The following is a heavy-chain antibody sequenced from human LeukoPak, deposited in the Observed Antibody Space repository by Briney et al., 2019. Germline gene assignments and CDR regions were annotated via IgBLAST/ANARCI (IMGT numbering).Heavy chain of an antibody. CDR1: GFTFSSYW. J-gene: IGHJ6*03. Sequence: SGGSLRLSCAASGFTFSSYWMTWVRQAPGMGLEWVANIKQDGSEKYYVDSVKGRFTISRDIAKNSLYLQMNSLRAEDTAVYYCARDRPQQWLVRGQRGYYYYMDVWGKGTTVTVSS. V-gene: IGHV3-7*01. CDR2: IKQDGSEK. CDR3: ARDRPQQWLVRGQRGYYYYMDV. D-gene: IGHD6-19*01.